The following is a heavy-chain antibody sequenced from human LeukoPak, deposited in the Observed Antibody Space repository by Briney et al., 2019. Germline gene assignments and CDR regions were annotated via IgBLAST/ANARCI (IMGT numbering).Heavy chain of an antibody. V-gene: IGHV4-34*01. CDR1: GGSFSDYY. CDR2: INHSGRT. J-gene: IGHJ3*02. D-gene: IGHD6-19*01. Sequence: SETLSLTCTVYGGSFSDYYWSWIRQPPGKGLEWTGEINHSGRTYYKPSLKSRVTISVDTSKNQFSLKLSSVTDADTAVYYCARRRKGAGVFDIWGQGTMGTVSS. CDR3: ARRRKGAGVFDI.